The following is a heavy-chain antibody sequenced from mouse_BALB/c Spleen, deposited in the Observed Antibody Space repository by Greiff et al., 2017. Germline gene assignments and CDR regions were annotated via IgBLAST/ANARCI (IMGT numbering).Heavy chain of an antibody. D-gene: IGHD2-14*01. V-gene: IGHV1S81*02. J-gene: IGHJ4*01. CDR2: INPSNGRT. Sequence: QVQLQQPGAELVKPGASVKLSCKASGYTFTSYWMHWVKQRPGQGLEWIGEINPSNGRTNYNEKFKSKATLTVDKSSSTAYMQLSSLTSEDSAVYYCARGDYRYDGSYAMDYWGQGTSVTVSS. CDR3: ARGDYRYDGSYAMDY. CDR1: GYTFTSYW.